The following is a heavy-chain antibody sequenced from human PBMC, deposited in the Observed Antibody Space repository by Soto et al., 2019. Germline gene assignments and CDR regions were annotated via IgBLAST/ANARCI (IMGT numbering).Heavy chain of an antibody. Sequence: ASVKVSCKASGYTFTNYAIHWVRQAPGRRLEWMGWINAANGNTKYSQKFQGRVTFTRDTSASIAYMELSSLRYEDTAVYYCARGSFPGPAVASPGDYWGLGTLVTVSS. V-gene: IGHV1-3*01. D-gene: IGHD6-19*01. CDR2: INAANGNT. J-gene: IGHJ4*02. CDR3: ARGSFPGPAVASPGDY. CDR1: GYTFTNYA.